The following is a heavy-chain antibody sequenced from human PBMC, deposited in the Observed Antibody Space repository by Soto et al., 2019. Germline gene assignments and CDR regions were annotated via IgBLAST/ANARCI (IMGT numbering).Heavy chain of an antibody. CDR2: IYNSGST. Sequence: PSETLSLTCTVSGGSISSRSYHWGWIRQPPGKGLEWIGRIYNSGSTYYNASLKSRVSISIDTSKNQFSLKLSSVTAADTAVYYCARHPVYATGWQIDYWGQGVLVTVSS. D-gene: IGHD2-2*01. CDR1: GGSISSRSYH. V-gene: IGHV4-39*01. CDR3: ARHPVYATGWQIDY. J-gene: IGHJ4*02.